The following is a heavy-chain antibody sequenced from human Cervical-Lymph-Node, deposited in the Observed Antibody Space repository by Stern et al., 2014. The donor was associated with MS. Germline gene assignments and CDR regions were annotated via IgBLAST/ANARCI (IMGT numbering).Heavy chain of an antibody. CDR2: IYHSGRT. CDR3: ARYGYGFDM. V-gene: IGHV4-4*02. D-gene: IGHD3-10*01. J-gene: IGHJ3*02. CDR1: GGSISSSNW. Sequence: QVQLVESGPGLVKPSGTLSLTCAVSGGSISSSNWWSWVRQPPGKGLEWIAEIYHSGRTNYNPSLRSRVIISVDKSKNQFSLNLSSVTAADTAMYYCARYGYGFDMWGQGTMVTVSS.